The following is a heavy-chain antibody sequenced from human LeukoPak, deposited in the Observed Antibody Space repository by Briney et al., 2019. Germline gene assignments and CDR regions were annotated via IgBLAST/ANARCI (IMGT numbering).Heavy chain of an antibody. CDR2: IYYSGTT. V-gene: IGHV4-39*01. CDR3: ATPAGPYGDYDY. J-gene: IGHJ4*02. Sequence: PSETLSLTCTVSGGSISSTSYYWGWIRQPPGKGLGWIGSIYYSGTTYYKASLQSRLTISVDTSKNEFSLRLSSVTAADTAVYYCATPAGPYGDYDYWGQGTLVTVSS. D-gene: IGHD4-17*01. CDR1: GGSISSTSYY.